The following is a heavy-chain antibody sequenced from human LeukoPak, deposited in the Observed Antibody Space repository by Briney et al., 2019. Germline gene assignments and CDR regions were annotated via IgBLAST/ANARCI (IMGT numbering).Heavy chain of an antibody. CDR2: ISSSSSTI. J-gene: IGHJ4*02. Sequence: GGTLRLSCAASGCTFSSYSMNWIRQAPGKGLEWVSYISSSSSTIYYADSVKGRFTISRDNAKNSLYLQMNSLRAEDTAVYYCARVFSWELEGDYFDYWGQGTLVTVSS. CDR3: ARVFSWELEGDYFDY. V-gene: IGHV3-48*01. D-gene: IGHD1-26*01. CDR1: GCTFSSYS.